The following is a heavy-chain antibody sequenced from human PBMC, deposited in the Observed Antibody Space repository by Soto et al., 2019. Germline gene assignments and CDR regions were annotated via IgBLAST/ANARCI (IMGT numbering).Heavy chain of an antibody. V-gene: IGHV1-46*03. CDR1: GYTLTSYY. CDR2: INPSGGST. D-gene: IGHD2-21*01. Sequence: QVQLVQSGAEVKKPGASVKVSCKASGYTLTSYYLHWVRQAPGQGLEWMGIINPSGGSTSNAQKFQGRVTMTRDTSTSTVYMQLSSLRSEDTAVYYCARGWGEETLDYWGQGTLVTVSS. CDR3: ARGWGEETLDY. J-gene: IGHJ4*02.